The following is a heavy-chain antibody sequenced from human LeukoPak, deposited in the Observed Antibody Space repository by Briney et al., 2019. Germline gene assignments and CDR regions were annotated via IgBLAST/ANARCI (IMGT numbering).Heavy chain of an antibody. V-gene: IGHV3-30-3*01. CDR2: ISYDGSNK. Sequence: GGSLRLSCAASGFTFSSYAMHWVRQAPGKGLEWVAVISYDGSNKYYADSVKGRFTISRDNSKNTLYLQMNSLRAEDTAVYYCARDIVVVVAYGMDVWGQGTTVTVSS. D-gene: IGHD2-15*01. CDR1: GFTFSSYA. CDR3: ARDIVVVVAYGMDV. J-gene: IGHJ6*02.